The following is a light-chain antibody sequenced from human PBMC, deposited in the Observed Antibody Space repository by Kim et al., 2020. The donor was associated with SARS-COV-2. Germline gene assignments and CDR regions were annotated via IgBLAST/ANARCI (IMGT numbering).Light chain of an antibody. J-gene: IGKJ2*01. V-gene: IGKV3-11*01. CDR3: QQRSNWPPEYT. Sequence: EIVLTQSPVTLSLSPGERATLSCRASQSVRSYLAWYQQKPGQTPRLLIYDASNRATGIPARFSGSGSGTDFTLTISSLEPEDFAVYYCQQRSNWPPEYTFGQGTKLEI. CDR2: DAS. CDR1: QSVRSY.